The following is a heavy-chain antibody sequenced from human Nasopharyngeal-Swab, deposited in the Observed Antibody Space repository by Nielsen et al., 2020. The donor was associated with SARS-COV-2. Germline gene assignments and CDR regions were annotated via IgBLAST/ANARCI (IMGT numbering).Heavy chain of an antibody. J-gene: IGHJ3*02. CDR1: GFTFSTYD. D-gene: IGHD6-13*01. Sequence: GESLKISCAASGFTFSTYDMSWVRQAPGKGLEWVSGISGSGESTHYADSVKGRFTISRDNSKNTLYLQMNSLKTEDTAVYYCTTDGVAAAWGFDIWGQGTMVTVSS. CDR2: ISGSGEST. V-gene: IGHV3-23*01. CDR3: TTDGVAAAWGFDI.